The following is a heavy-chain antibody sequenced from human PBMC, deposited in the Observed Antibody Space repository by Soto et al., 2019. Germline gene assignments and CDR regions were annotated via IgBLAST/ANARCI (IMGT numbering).Heavy chain of an antibody. CDR3: ARGPTRIMYDFWSGYHYGMDV. V-gene: IGHV3-33*01. Sequence: VGSLRLSCAASGFTFSSYGMHWVRQAPGKGLEWVAVIWYDGSNKYYADSVKGRFTISRDNSKNTLYLQMNSLRAEDTAVYYCARGPTRIMYDFWSGYHYGMDVWGQGTTVTVSS. J-gene: IGHJ6*02. CDR1: GFTFSSYG. D-gene: IGHD3-3*01. CDR2: IWYDGSNK.